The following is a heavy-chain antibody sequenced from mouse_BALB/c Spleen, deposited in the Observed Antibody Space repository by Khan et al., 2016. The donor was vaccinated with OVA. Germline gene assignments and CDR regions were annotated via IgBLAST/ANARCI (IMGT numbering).Heavy chain of an antibody. V-gene: IGHV9-4*02. CDR3: ARGGAAFYRNDGGAMDS. CDR1: GYTFTTAG. D-gene: IGHD2-14*01. J-gene: IGHJ4*01. Sequence: IQLVQSGPELKKPGETVRISCKASGYTFTTAGMQWVQKMPGKGLKWIGWINTHSGVPKYAEDFKGRFVFSLETSASTAYLQITNLKNEDTATYFCARGGAAFYRNDGGAMDSWGQGTSVTGSS. CDR2: INTHSGVP.